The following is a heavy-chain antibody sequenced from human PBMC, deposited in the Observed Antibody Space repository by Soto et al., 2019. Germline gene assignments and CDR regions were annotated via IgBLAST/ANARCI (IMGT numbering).Heavy chain of an antibody. CDR2: INHSGST. D-gene: IGHD6-13*01. V-gene: IGHV4-34*01. Sequence: SETLSLTCAVYGGSFSGYYWSWIRQPPGKGLEWIGEINHSGSTNYNPSLKSRVTISVDTSKNQFSLKLSSVTAADTAVYYCARPIAAAGSSVNYYYYGMDVWGQGTTVTVSS. CDR3: ARPIAAAGSSVNYYYYGMDV. CDR1: GGSFSGYY. J-gene: IGHJ6*02.